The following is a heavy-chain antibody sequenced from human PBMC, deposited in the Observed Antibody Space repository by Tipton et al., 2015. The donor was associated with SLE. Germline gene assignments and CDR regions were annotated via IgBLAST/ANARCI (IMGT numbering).Heavy chain of an antibody. CDR3: AREASDYYDSSGFQYYFDY. Sequence: TLSLTCTVSSGSISSGSYSWSWVRQPAGKKLEWIGRIYTSGSSTYNPSLKSRVTISVDTSKNQFSLKLSSVTAADTAVYYCAREASDYYDSSGFQYYFDYWGRGTLVTVSS. CDR2: IYTSGSS. CDR1: SGSISSGSYS. J-gene: IGHJ4*02. D-gene: IGHD3-22*01. V-gene: IGHV4-61*02.